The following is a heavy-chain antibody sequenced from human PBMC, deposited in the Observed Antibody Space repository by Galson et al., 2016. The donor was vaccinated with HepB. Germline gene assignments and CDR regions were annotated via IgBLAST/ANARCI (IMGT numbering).Heavy chain of an antibody. D-gene: IGHD6-13*01. Sequence: SLRLSCAASGFTVSSYSMNWVRQAPGRGLEWLSAITSSGRNIYYADSVKGRFTISRDNAKNSLYLQMNSLRAEDTAVYYCARDLGSNSWRGWLDPWGQGTLVTVFS. CDR1: GFTVSSYS. CDR2: ITSSGRNI. CDR3: ARDLGSNSWRGWLDP. J-gene: IGHJ5*02. V-gene: IGHV3-21*01.